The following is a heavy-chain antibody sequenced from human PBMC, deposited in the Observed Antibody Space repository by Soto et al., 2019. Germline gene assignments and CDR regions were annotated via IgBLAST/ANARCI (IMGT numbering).Heavy chain of an antibody. CDR2: ISYDGSNK. CDR3: AKDSIFRSASWYFDY. J-gene: IGHJ4*02. D-gene: IGHD2-2*01. V-gene: IGHV3-30-3*01. CDR1: GFTFSSYA. Sequence: GGSLRLSCAASGFTFSSYAMHWVRQAPGKGLEWVAVISYDGSNKYYADSVKGRFTISRDNSKNTLFLQVNSLRAEDTAVYYCAKDSIFRSASWYFDYWGQGSLVTVSS.